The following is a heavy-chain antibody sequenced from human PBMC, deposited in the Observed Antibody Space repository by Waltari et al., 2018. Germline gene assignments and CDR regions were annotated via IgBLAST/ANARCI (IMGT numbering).Heavy chain of an antibody. Sequence: QVQLQESGPGLVKPSQTLSLTCTVSGGSISSGGYYWSWIRQHPGKGLEWIGYIYYSGSTYSTPSLKSRVTISVDTSKHQFSLKLSSVTAADPAVYYCAGSSGSYYLAAFDIWGQGTMVTVSS. CDR3: AGSSGSYYLAAFDI. D-gene: IGHD3-10*01. V-gene: IGHV4-31*03. CDR2: IYYSGST. J-gene: IGHJ3*02. CDR1: GGSISSGGYY.